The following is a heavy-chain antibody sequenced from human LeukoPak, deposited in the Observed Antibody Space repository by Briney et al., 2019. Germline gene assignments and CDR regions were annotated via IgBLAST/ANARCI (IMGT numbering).Heavy chain of an antibody. CDR3: ARGLQYSYGYTPYYFDY. V-gene: IGHV4-34*01. CDR1: GGSFSGYY. Sequence: SETLSLTCAVYGGSFSGYYWSWIRQPPGKGLEWIGEINHSGSTNYNPSLKSRVTISVDTSKNQFSLKLSSVTAADTAVYYCARGLQYSYGYTPYYFDYWGQGTLVTVSS. J-gene: IGHJ4*02. CDR2: INHSGST. D-gene: IGHD5-18*01.